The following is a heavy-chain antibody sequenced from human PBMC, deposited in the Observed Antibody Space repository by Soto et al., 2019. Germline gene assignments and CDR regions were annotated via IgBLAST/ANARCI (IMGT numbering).Heavy chain of an antibody. CDR1: DGSIGSLGSY. D-gene: IGHD5-18*01. CDR2: IYYSGST. Sequence: PSQPMSLPCTVADGSIGSLGSYRIRISQTPGKGLEWIGYIYYSGSTYYNPSLKSRVTISVDTSKNQFSLKLSSVTAADTAVYYCDSNRYGYIFYDHRGHGTLVTVSS. V-gene: IGHV4-30-4*08. CDR3: DSNRYGYIFYDH. J-gene: IGHJ4*01.